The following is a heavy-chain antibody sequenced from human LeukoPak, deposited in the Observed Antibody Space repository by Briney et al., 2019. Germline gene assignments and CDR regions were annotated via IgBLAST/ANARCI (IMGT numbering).Heavy chain of an antibody. Sequence: ASVKVSCKASGYTFTGYYMHWVRQAPGQGLEWMGWINPNSGGTNYAQKFQGRVTMTRDTSISTAYMELSRLRSDDTAVYYCARGLAYNYDSSAYFLDYWGQGTLVTFSS. D-gene: IGHD3-22*01. J-gene: IGHJ4*02. CDR2: INPNSGGT. V-gene: IGHV1-2*02. CDR3: ARGLAYNYDSSAYFLDY. CDR1: GYTFTGYY.